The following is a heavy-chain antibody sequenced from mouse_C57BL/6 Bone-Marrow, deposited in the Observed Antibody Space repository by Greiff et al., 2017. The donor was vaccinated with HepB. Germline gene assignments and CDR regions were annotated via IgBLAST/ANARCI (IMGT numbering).Heavy chain of an antibody. Sequence: VKLQESGAELVKPGASLKMSCKASGYSFTTYPIGWMKQNHGKSLEWIGNFNPYNDDTKNNEKFKSKATLTAEKSSSTVYLVFSRLTSDDSAVYYCARRAYCSSYYFDDWGKGTTLTFSS. CDR2: FNPYNDDT. V-gene: IGHV1-47*01. J-gene: IGHJ2*01. D-gene: IGHD1-1*01. CDR1: GYSFTTYP. CDR3: ARRAYCSSYYFDD.